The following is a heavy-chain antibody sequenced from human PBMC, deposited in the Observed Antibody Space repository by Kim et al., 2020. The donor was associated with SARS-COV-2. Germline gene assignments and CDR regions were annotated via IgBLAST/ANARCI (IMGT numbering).Heavy chain of an antibody. D-gene: IGHD3-22*01. V-gene: IGHV1-2*02. CDR2: INPNSGGT. CDR3: ARDYPNSSGTDY. J-gene: IGHJ4*02. Sequence: ASVKVSCKASGYTFTGYYMHWVRQAPGQGLEWMGWINPNSGGTNYAQKFQGRVTMTRDTSISTAYMELSGLRSDDTAVYYCARDYPNSSGTDYWGQGTLVTVSS. CDR1: GYTFTGYY.